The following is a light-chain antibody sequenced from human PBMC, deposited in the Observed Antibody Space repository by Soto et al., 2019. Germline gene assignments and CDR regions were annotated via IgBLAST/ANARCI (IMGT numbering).Light chain of an antibody. CDR1: SSNIGAGYD. V-gene: IGLV1-40*01. CDR2: GND. J-gene: IGLJ1*01. CDR3: QSYDRSLSGSV. Sequence: QAVLTQPPSVSGAPGQGVTISCTGSSSNIGAGYDVHWYQQLPGAAPKLLIFGNDSRPSGVPDRFSGSRSGTSASLAITGLQAEDEADYYCQSYDRSLSGSVFGAGTKVTVL.